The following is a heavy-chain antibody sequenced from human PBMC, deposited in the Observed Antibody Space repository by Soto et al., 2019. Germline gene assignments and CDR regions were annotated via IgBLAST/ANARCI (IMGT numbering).Heavy chain of an antibody. CDR3: ARDGRYSSSWWEGWFDP. V-gene: IGHV1-69*01. Sequence: QEPLVQSGAEVKKPGSSVKVSCKAPGGTFTSYSISWVRQAPGQGLEWMGAIIPMFGPANSPQKFQGRLRITADESTSTAYMELSSLRFDDTAVYYCARDGRYSSSWWEGWFDPWGQGTLVTVSS. D-gene: IGHD6-13*01. CDR2: IIPMFGPA. J-gene: IGHJ5*02. CDR1: GGTFTSYS.